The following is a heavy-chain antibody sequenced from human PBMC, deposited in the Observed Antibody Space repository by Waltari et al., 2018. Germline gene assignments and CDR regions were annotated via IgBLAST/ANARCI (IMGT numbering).Heavy chain of an antibody. CDR3: ARDDIVVVVAATPGAFDI. V-gene: IGHV3-21*01. CDR2: ISSSSSYI. CDR1: GFTFSSYS. J-gene: IGHJ3*02. D-gene: IGHD2-15*01. Sequence: EVQLVESGGGLVKPGGSLRLSCAASGFTFSSYSMNWVRQAPGKGLEWVSSISSSSSYIYYADSVKGRFTISRDNAKNSLYLQMNSLRAEDTAVYYCARDDIVVVVAATPGAFDIWGQGTMVTVSS.